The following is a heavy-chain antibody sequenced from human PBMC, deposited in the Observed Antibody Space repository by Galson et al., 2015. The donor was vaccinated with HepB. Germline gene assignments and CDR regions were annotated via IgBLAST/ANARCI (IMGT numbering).Heavy chain of an antibody. V-gene: IGHV3-33*01. D-gene: IGHD3-10*01. CDR2: IWYDGINK. CDR1: GFPFSSYN. CDR3: VRDVTGTGGGFDV. Sequence: SLRLSCAASGFPFSSYNMHWVRQAPGKGLEWVAVIWYDGINKYYEDSVNGRFTISRDNSENTLSLQMNSLRADDTALYYCVRDVTGTGGGFDVWGQGTMVIASS. J-gene: IGHJ3*01.